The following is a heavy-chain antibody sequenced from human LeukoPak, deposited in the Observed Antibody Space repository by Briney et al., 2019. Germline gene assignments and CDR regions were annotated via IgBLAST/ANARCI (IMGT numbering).Heavy chain of an antibody. Sequence: QTGGSLRLSCAASGFTFSSYGMHWVRQAPGKGLEWVAFIRYDGSNKYYADSVKGRFTISRDNSKNTLYLQMNSLRAEDTAVYYCAKDLSTVTEWFDPWGQGTLVTVSS. J-gene: IGHJ5*02. CDR2: IRYDGSNK. D-gene: IGHD4-11*01. V-gene: IGHV3-30*02. CDR3: AKDLSTVTEWFDP. CDR1: GFTFSSYG.